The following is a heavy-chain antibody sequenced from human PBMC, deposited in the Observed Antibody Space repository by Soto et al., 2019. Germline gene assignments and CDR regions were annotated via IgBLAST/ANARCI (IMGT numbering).Heavy chain of an antibody. Sequence: GGSLRLSCAASGFTFSSYSMNWVRQAPGKGLEWVSSISSSSSYIYYADSVKGRFTISRDNAKNSLYLQMNSLRAEDTAVYYCARENVYDFWSGSGFDYWGQGTLVTVSS. CDR2: ISSSSSYI. CDR3: ARENVYDFWSGSGFDY. CDR1: GFTFSSYS. V-gene: IGHV3-21*01. D-gene: IGHD3-3*01. J-gene: IGHJ4*02.